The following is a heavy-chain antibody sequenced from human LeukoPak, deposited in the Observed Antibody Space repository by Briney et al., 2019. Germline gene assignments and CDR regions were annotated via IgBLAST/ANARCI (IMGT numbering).Heavy chain of an antibody. J-gene: IGHJ4*02. Sequence: PGGSLRLSCAASGFTFSSYGMHWVRRAPGKGLEWVAVISYDGSNKYYADSVKGRFTISRDNSKNTLYLQMDSLRAEDTAVYYCAKGPCCSGDYWGQGTLVTVSS. CDR3: AKGPCCSGDY. CDR1: GFTFSSYG. D-gene: IGHD3-10*02. CDR2: ISYDGSNK. V-gene: IGHV3-30*18.